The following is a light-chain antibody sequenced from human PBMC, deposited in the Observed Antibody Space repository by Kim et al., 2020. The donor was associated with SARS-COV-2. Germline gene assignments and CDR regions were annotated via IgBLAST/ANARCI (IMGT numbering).Light chain of an antibody. CDR2: EVS. Sequence: QSALTQPPSASGSPGQSVTISCTGTSSDVGGYNYVSWYQQHPGKAPKLMIYEVSKRPSGVPDRCSGSKSGNTSSLTVSGLQAEDDADYYCSSYAGSSLYVFGAGTKVTVL. CDR3: SSYAGSSLYV. V-gene: IGLV2-8*01. CDR1: SSDVGGYNY. J-gene: IGLJ1*01.